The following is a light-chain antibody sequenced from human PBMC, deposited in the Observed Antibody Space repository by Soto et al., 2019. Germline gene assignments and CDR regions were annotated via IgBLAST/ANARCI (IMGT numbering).Light chain of an antibody. V-gene: IGKV3-15*01. CDR1: QNVLSD. Sequence: EILLTQSPATLSVSPEETATLSCRASQNVLSDLAWYQQKPGQAPRLLVYGATTRATDAPAKFRGRGSGTEFSLTISSLQSEDSATYYSQQSRSWPRTFGQGSKVEI. CDR2: GAT. J-gene: IGKJ1*01. CDR3: QQSRSWPRT.